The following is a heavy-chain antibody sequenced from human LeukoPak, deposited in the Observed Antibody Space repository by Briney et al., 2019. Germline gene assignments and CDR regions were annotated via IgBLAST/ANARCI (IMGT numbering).Heavy chain of an antibody. CDR2: INNSGSA. CDR3: ARGLGNYYDSSGYYEGVYYFDY. J-gene: IGHJ4*02. Sequence: SETLSLTCAVYGGSFSGYYWSWIRQPPRKGLEWSGEINNSGSANYNPSLKSRVTISVDTSKKQFSLKLCAVTAADTDVYYCARGLGNYYDSSGYYEGVYYFDYWGQGTLVTVSS. D-gene: IGHD3-22*01. CDR1: GGSFSGYY. V-gene: IGHV4-34*01.